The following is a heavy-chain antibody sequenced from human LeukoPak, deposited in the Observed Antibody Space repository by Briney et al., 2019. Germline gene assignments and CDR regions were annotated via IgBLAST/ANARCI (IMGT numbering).Heavy chain of an antibody. J-gene: IGHJ4*02. CDR1: GGTFSSYA. V-gene: IGHV1-69*06. D-gene: IGHD6-19*01. Sequence: ASVKVSCKASGGTFSSYAISWVRQVPGQGLEWMGGIIPIFGTANYAQKFQGRVTITADKSTSTAYMELSSLRSEDTAVYYCASFLAVRQQWLVPGGEDYWGQGTLVTVSS. CDR2: IIPIFGTA. CDR3: ASFLAVRQQWLVPGGEDY.